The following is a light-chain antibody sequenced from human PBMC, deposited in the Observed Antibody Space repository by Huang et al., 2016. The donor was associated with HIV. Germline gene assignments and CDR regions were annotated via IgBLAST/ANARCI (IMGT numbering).Light chain of an antibody. CDR3: QQSYSTLT. J-gene: IGKJ4*01. CDR2: AAS. CDR1: QSISNY. Sequence: DIQMTQSPSSLSASVGDRVTITCRASQSISNYLNWYQQKPGKAPKLLIYAASSLQSGVPSRFSGSGSGTDFTLTITSLQPEDCAIYYCQQSYSTLTFGGGTKVEIK. V-gene: IGKV1-39*01.